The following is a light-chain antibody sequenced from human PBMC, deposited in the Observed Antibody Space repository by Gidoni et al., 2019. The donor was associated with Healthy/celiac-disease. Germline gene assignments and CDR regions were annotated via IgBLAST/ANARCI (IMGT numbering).Light chain of an antibody. V-gene: IGLV1-47*01. J-gene: IGLJ3*02. CDR1: SSNIGSNY. CDR3: AAWDDSLSGSWV. Sequence: QSVLTQPPSASGTPGQRVTISCSGSSSNIGSNYVSWYQQLPGTAPKLLIYRNNPRPSGVPDRFSGSKSGTSASLAISGLRSEDEADYYCAAWDDSLSGSWVFGGGTKLTVL. CDR2: RNN.